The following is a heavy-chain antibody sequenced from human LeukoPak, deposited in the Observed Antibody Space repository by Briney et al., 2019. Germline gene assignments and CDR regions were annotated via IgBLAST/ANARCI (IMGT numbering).Heavy chain of an antibody. Sequence: PGGSLRLSCAASGFTFNSYGMHWVRQAPGKGLEWVSYISPSASTIYYADSVEGRFTISRDNAENSLFLHMNTLRVEDTAVYYCARGAIAADFRPGFDYWGQGTLVTVSS. V-gene: IGHV3-48*03. CDR1: GFTFNSYG. D-gene: IGHD6-6*01. CDR2: ISPSASTI. CDR3: ARGAIAADFRPGFDY. J-gene: IGHJ4*02.